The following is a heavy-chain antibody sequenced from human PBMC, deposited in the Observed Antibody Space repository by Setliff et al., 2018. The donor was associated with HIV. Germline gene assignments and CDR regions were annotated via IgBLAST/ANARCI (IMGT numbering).Heavy chain of an antibody. D-gene: IGHD3-22*01. CDR3: VKVPGSGIVRYFDY. CDR1: GFTVSSNY. J-gene: IGHJ4*02. V-gene: IGHV3-53*01. CDR2: VYSGGST. Sequence: PGGSLRLSCAASGFTVSSNYMSWVRQAPGKGLEWVSVVYSGGSTYYADSVKGRFTISRDNSKNTLYLQMNSLTDADTALYYCVKVPGSGIVRYFDYWGQGTLVTVSS.